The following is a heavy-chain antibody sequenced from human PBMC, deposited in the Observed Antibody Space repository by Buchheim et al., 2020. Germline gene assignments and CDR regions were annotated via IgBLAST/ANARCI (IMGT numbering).Heavy chain of an antibody. Sequence: QVQLQESGPGLVKPSETLSLTCTVSGGSISSYYWSWIQQPPGKGLEWIGYIYYSGSTNYNPSLKSRVTISVDTSKNQFSLKLSSVTAADTAVYYCARAGGEAYYDFWSGYSANWFDPWGQGTL. CDR1: GGSISSYY. CDR2: IYYSGST. J-gene: IGHJ5*02. V-gene: IGHV4-59*01. D-gene: IGHD3-3*01. CDR3: ARAGGEAYYDFWSGYSANWFDP.